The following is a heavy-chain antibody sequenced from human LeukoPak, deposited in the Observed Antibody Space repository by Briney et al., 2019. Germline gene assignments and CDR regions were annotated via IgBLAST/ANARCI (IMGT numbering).Heavy chain of an antibody. D-gene: IGHD6-13*01. CDR3: ARYIRSWSFDY. CDR1: GFTFSTYT. J-gene: IGHJ4*02. V-gene: IGHV3-48*04. Sequence: GGSLRLSCAASGFTFSTYTMNWVRQAPGKGLEWVSYIGDTGSNILYADSVKGRLTISRDNAKNLLYLQMNSLRAEDTAIYYCARYIRSWSFDYWGQGILVTVSS. CDR2: IGDTGSNI.